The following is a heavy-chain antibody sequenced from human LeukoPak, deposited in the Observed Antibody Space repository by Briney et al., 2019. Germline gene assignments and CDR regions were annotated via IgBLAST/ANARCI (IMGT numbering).Heavy chain of an antibody. D-gene: IGHD3-16*01. J-gene: IGHJ6*02. CDR3: TRDPDYVSYYYGMDV. Sequence: GGSLRLSCAASGFTFSSYWMSWFRQAPGKGLEWVGFIRSKVYGGTTEYAASVKGRFTISRDDSKSIAYLQMNSLKTEDTAVYYCTRDPDYVSYYYGMDVWGQGTTVTVSS. CDR2: IRSKVYGGTT. V-gene: IGHV3-49*03. CDR1: GFTFSSYW.